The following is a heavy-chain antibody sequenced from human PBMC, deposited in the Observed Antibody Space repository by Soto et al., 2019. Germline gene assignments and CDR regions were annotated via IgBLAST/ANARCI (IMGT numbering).Heavy chain of an antibody. V-gene: IGHV1-18*04. CDR1: GYTFTSYG. CDR2: ISAYNGNT. J-gene: IGHJ5*02. CDR3: ARGGYCSSTSCYTGYNWFDP. D-gene: IGHD2-2*02. Sequence: ASVKVSCKASGYTFTSYGISWVRQAPGQGLEWMGWISAYNGNTNYAQKLQGRVTMTTDTSTSTAYMELRSLRSDDTAVYYCARGGYCSSTSCYTGYNWFDPWGQRTLVTVSS.